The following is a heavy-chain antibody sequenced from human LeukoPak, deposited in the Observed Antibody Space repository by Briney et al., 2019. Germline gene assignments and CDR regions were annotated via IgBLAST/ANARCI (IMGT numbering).Heavy chain of an antibody. CDR3: ARFTYSGSYYFDY. J-gene: IGHJ4*02. CDR2: IYYSGST. Sequence: PSETLSLTCTVSGGSISSSSYYWGWIRQPPGKGLEWIGSIYYSGSTYYNPSLKSRVTISVDTSKNQFSLKLSSVTAADTAVYYCARFTYSGSYYFDYWGQGTLVTVSP. V-gene: IGHV4-39*01. D-gene: IGHD1-26*01. CDR1: GGSISSSSYY.